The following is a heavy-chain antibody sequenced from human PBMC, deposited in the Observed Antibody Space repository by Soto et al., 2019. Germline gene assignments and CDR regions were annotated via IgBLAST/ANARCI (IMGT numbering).Heavy chain of an antibody. D-gene: IGHD2-2*01. J-gene: IGHJ4*02. Sequence: ASVKVSCKASGYTFTSYGISWVRQAPGQGLEWMGWINAYNGNTKDTQKLRGRVTMTTGTSTSTAYMELRSLRSDDTAVYYCAREYCDSTRCFLPDYWGQGALVTVSS. CDR1: GYTFTSYG. CDR3: AREYCDSTRCFLPDY. CDR2: INAYNGNT. V-gene: IGHV1-18*01.